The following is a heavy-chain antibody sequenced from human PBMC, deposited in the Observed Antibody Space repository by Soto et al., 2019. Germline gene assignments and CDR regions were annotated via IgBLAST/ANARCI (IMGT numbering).Heavy chain of an antibody. Sequence: ASVKVSCKASGYTFTGYYMHWVRQAPGQGLEWMGWINPNSGGTNYAQKFQGWVTMTRDTSISTAYMELSRLRSDDTAVYYCARARVGYSYGPGHLNYYGMDVWGQGTTVTVSS. CDR3: ARARVGYSYGPGHLNYYGMDV. CDR1: GYTFTGYY. J-gene: IGHJ6*02. D-gene: IGHD5-18*01. V-gene: IGHV1-2*04. CDR2: INPNSGGT.